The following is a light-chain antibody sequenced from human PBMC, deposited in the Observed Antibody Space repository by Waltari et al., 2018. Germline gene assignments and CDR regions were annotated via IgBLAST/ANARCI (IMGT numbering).Light chain of an antibody. CDR3: QRYFNIVL. CDR1: QSVLNNAKNKNQ. J-gene: IGKJ5*01. V-gene: IGKV4-1*01. Sequence: DIVVTQSPHSLAVSLGERATINCNPGQSVLNNAKNKNQLAWYQQKPGQPPKLLIYWASTRESGVPERFSGSGSGTDFTLTISSLQAEDVAVYYCQRYFNIVLFGQGTRVEIK. CDR2: WAS.